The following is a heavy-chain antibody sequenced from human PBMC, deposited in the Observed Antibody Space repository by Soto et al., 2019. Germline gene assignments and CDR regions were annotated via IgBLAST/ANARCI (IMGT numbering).Heavy chain of an antibody. J-gene: IGHJ4*02. CDR2: IYYSGST. V-gene: IGHV4-30-4*01. Sequence: SETLSLTCTVSGGSISSGDYYWSWTRQPPGKGLEWIGYIYYSGSTYYNPSLKSRVTISVDTSKNQFSLKLSSVTAADTAVYYCARGRRYSSSWYYFDYWGQGTLVTVSS. CDR3: ARGRRYSSSWYYFDY. CDR1: GGSISSGDYY. D-gene: IGHD6-13*01.